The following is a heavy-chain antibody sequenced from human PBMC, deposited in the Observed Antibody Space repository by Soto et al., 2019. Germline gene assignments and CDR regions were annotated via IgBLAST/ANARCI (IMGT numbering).Heavy chain of an antibody. V-gene: IGHV1-24*01. CDR2: FDPEDGET. CDR3: ATGRPYSGGLRLEWLPINYYMDV. D-gene: IGHD3-3*01. Sequence: ASVKVSCKVSGYTLTELSMHWVRQAPGKGLEWMGGFDPEDGETIYAQKFQGRVTMTEDTSTDTAYMELSSLRSEDTAVYYCATGRPYSGGLRLEWLPINYYMDVWGKGTTVTVSS. J-gene: IGHJ6*03. CDR1: GYTLTELS.